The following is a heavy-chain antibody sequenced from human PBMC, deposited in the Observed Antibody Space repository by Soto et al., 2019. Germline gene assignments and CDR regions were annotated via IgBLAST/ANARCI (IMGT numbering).Heavy chain of an antibody. D-gene: IGHD3-10*01. CDR3: ARDYDVLLWFGESRMNFDY. Sequence: GGSLRLSCAASGFTFSSYAMSWVRQAPGKGLEWVSAISGSGGSTYYADSVKGRFTISRDNAKNTLYLQMNSLRAEDTAVYYCARDYDVLLWFGESRMNFDYWGQGTLVTVSS. J-gene: IGHJ4*02. CDR1: GFTFSSYA. CDR2: ISGSGGST. V-gene: IGHV3-23*01.